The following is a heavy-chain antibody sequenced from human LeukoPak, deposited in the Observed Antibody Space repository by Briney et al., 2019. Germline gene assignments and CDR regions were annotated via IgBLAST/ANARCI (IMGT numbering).Heavy chain of an antibody. V-gene: IGHV3-30*18. D-gene: IGHD3-22*01. CDR3: AKATYDSSGFDY. J-gene: IGHJ4*02. CDR2: ISYDGSNK. CDR1: GFTFSSYG. Sequence: GGSLRLSCAASGFTFSSYGMHWVRQAPGKGLEWVAVISYDGSNKYYADSVKGRFTISRDNSKDTLYLQMNSLRAEDTAVYYCAKATYDSSGFDYWGQGTLVTVSS.